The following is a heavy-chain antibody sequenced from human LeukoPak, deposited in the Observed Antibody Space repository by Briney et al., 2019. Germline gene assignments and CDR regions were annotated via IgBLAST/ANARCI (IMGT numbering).Heavy chain of an antibody. V-gene: IGHV3-53*01. J-gene: IGHJ4*02. D-gene: IGHD4-23*01. Sequence: GGSLRLSCAASGFTVGSNYMSWIRQAPGKGLEWVSVIYRGGSTYYADSVKGRFTISRDSSKNTLYLQMNSLRAEDTAVYYCARFYGGNSPFYFDYWGQGTLVTVSS. CDR1: GFTVGSNY. CDR3: ARFYGGNSPFYFDY. CDR2: IYRGGST.